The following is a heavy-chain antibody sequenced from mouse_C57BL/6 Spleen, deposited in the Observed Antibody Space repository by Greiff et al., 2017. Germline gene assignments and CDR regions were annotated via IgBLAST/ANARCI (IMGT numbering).Heavy chain of an antibody. Sequence: VKLQESGPGLVQPSQSLSITCTVSGFSLTSYGVHWVRQSPGKGLEWLGVIWSGGSTDYNAAFISRLSISKDNSKSQVFFKMNSLQADDTAIYYCARNSGTVVDWYFDVWGTGTTVTVSS. CDR3: ARNSGTVVDWYFDV. J-gene: IGHJ1*03. V-gene: IGHV2-2*01. CDR2: IWSGGST. D-gene: IGHD1-1*01. CDR1: GFSLTSYG.